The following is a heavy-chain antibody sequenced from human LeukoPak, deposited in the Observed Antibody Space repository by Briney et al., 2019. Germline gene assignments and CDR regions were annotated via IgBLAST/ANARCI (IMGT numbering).Heavy chain of an antibody. D-gene: IGHD3-3*01. J-gene: IGHJ3*02. CDR3: VRGGVSAIFGVVIMDDAFDI. V-gene: IGHV4-59*01. CDR1: GGSISRYY. CDR2: ISHSGNT. Sequence: SETLSLTCTVSGGSISRYYWSWIRQPPGKGLEWIGYISHSGNTNYIPSLKSRLTTSVDTSKNQFSLKLTSVTAADTAVYYCVRGGVSAIFGVVIMDDAFDIWGQGAMVTVSS.